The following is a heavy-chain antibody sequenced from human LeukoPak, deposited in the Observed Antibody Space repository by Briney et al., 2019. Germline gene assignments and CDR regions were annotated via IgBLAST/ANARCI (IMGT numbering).Heavy chain of an antibody. J-gene: IGHJ3*01. CDR3: ARDFTKTASPDAFDV. CDR2: IHYSGNT. CDR1: GXSISNGGYH. D-gene: IGHD2-21*02. Sequence: SETLSLTCTVSGXSISNGGYHWTWIRQHPGKGLEWIGYIHYSGNTDSAPSLRSRLTISVDTSKNQFSLRLDSVTVADTAVYYCARDFTKTASPDAFDVWGHGTLVAVSS. V-gene: IGHV4-31*03.